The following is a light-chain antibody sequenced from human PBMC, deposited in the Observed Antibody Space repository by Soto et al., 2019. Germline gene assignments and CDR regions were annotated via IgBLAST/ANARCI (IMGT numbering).Light chain of an antibody. CDR3: QQRSNWART. V-gene: IGKV3-11*01. CDR2: DAS. Sequence: EIVLTQSPATLSLSPGERATLSCRASQSVSSYLAWYQQRPGQAPGLLIYDASNRATGIPARFSGSGSGTDFTLSISSLEPEDFAVYYCQQRSNWARTFGQGTRVEI. J-gene: IGKJ1*01. CDR1: QSVSSY.